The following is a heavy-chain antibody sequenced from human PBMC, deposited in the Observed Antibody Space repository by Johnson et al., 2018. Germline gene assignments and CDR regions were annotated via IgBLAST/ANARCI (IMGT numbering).Heavy chain of an antibody. CDR2: IYYRGST. Sequence: QVQLQESGPGLVKPSETLSLTCTVSGGSISSYFWSWIRQPPGKGLEWIGYIYYRGSTNYNPSPKSRVILSGDTSKNQFSPKPSSLTAADTAVYYRAKKEGRRCTSVTCFGYDYWGQGTLVTVSS. D-gene: IGHD5/OR15-5a*01. V-gene: IGHV4-59*01. CDR1: GGSISSYF. J-gene: IGHJ4*02. CDR3: AKKEGRRCTSVTCFGYDY.